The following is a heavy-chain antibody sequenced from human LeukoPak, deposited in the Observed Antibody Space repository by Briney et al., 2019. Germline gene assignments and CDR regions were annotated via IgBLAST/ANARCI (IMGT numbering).Heavy chain of an antibody. CDR2: IYSGGST. Sequence: GGSLRLSCAASGFTVSSNYMSWVRQAPGKGLEWVSVIYSGGSTYYADSVKGRFTISRDNSKNTLYLQMNSLRAEDTAVYYCAKSYYDFWSGYYQTFDYWGQGTLVTVSS. D-gene: IGHD3-3*01. CDR3: AKSYYDFWSGYYQTFDY. V-gene: IGHV3-66*01. CDR1: GFTVSSNY. J-gene: IGHJ4*02.